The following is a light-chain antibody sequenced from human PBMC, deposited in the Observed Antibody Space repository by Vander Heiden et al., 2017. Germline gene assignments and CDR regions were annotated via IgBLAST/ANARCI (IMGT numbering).Light chain of an antibody. CDR3: SSYAGSNNLRV. V-gene: IGLV2-8*01. CDR1: SSDVGGYNY. Sequence: QSALTQPPSASGSPGQSVTISCTATSSDVGGYNYVSWYQQHPGKAPKLIIYEVTERPSGVPDRFSGFKSGNTASLTVSGLQAEDEADYYCSSYAGSNNLRVFGGGTKLTVL. CDR2: EVT. J-gene: IGLJ3*02.